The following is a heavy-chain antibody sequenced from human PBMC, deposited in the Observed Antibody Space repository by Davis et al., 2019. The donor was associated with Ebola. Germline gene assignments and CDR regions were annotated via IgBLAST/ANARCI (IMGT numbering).Heavy chain of an antibody. CDR2: IIPIFGTA. J-gene: IGHJ4*02. CDR1: GGTFSTDA. D-gene: IGHD6-19*01. Sequence: SVKVSCKASGGTFSTDAISWVRQAPGQGLEWMGGIIPIFGTANYAQKFQGRVTITADESTSTAYMELSSLRSEDTAVYYCARVRSSGWYGREGYYFDYWGQGTLVTVSS. CDR3: ARVRSSGWYGREGYYFDY. V-gene: IGHV1-69*13.